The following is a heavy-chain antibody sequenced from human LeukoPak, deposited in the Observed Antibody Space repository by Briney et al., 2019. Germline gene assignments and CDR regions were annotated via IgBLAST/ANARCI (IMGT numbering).Heavy chain of an antibody. CDR1: GGSISSSSYY. Sequence: SETLSLTCTVSGGSISSSSYYWGWIRQPPGKGLEWIGSIYYSGSTYYNPSLKSRVTISVDTSKNQFSLKLSSVTAAGTAVYYCARKRDIRIAAWKYYYHYYMDVLGKGNTVTLSS. D-gene: IGHD6-6*01. J-gene: IGHJ6*03. CDR3: ARKRDIRIAAWKYYYHYYMDV. CDR2: IYYSGST. V-gene: IGHV4-39*01.